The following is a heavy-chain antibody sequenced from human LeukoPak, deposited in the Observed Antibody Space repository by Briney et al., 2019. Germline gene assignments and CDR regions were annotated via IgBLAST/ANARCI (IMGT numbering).Heavy chain of an antibody. CDR2: IGGSDGST. D-gene: IGHD6-19*01. J-gene: IGHJ4*02. V-gene: IGHV3-23*01. CDR3: AKDRGIAVAGSFDY. CDR1: GFIFSSYS. Sequence: GGSLRLSCAASGFIFSSYSMNWVRQAPGKGLEWVSAIGGSDGSTYYADSVKGRFTISRDNSKNTLYLQMNSLRAEDTAVYYCAKDRGIAVAGSFDYWGQGTLVTVSS.